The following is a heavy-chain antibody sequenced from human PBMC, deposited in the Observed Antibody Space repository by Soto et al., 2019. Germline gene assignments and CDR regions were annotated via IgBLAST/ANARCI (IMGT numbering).Heavy chain of an antibody. J-gene: IGHJ4*02. CDR1: GFTFSDHY. D-gene: IGHD5-12*01. V-gene: IGHV3-72*01. Sequence: DVQLVESGGNLVQPGGSLRLSCAASGFTFSDHYMDWVRQAQGKGREWLGGIRNKANSYTTEYAASVKGRFTVSRDDSKNSLYLQMNSLKIEDTAVYYCVRAAIVATPYFFDYWGQGTLVTVSS. CDR3: VRAAIVATPYFFDY. CDR2: IRNKANSYTT.